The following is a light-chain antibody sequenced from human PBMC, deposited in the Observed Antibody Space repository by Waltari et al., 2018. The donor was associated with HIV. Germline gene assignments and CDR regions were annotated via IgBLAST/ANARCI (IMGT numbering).Light chain of an antibody. V-gene: IGKV1-12*01. CDR2: AAS. CDR1: QFISTS. CDR3: QQAYSFPYT. J-gene: IGKJ2*01. Sequence: IQMTQSPSSMSASVGDRVNITCRASQFISTSVAWYQQRPSRAPKLLIFAASRLQSGVPSRFSGGGSGTQFTLTINRLQPEDLATYYCQQAYSFPYTFGQGT.